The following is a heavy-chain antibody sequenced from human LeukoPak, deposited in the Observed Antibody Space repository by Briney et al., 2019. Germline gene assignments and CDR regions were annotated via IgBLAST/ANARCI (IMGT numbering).Heavy chain of an antibody. Sequence: PGGSLRLSCAASGFSFSTYSMIWVRQAPGKGLEWVSSISSSSDYIYYADSVKGRFTISRDNAKNSLFLQMNSLRAEDTAVYYCARDKADSSGYYYYYYFDYWGQGTLVTVSS. CDR1: GFSFSTYS. J-gene: IGHJ4*02. CDR3: ARDKADSSGYYYYYYFDY. V-gene: IGHV3-21*01. D-gene: IGHD3-22*01. CDR2: ISSSSDYI.